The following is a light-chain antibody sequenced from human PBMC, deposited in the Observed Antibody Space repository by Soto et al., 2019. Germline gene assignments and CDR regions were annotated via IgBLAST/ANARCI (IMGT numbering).Light chain of an antibody. J-gene: IGLJ2*01. CDR2: EDS. CDR1: SSDVGSYNL. Sequence: QSALTQPASVSGSPGQSITISCTGTSSDVGSYNLVSWYQVHPGKAPKFIIYEDSKRPSGVSDRFSGSKSGNTAILTLSGLQAEDEADYFCCSYARDSILVFGRGTKLTVL. CDR3: CSYARDSILV. V-gene: IGLV2-23*01.